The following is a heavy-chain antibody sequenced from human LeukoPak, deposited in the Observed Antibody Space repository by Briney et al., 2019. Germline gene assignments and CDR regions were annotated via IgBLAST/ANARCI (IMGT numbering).Heavy chain of an antibody. CDR3: ARAGPFYYYMDV. Sequence: KTSETLSLTCTVSGGSISSSSYYCGWIRQPPGKGLEWIGSIYYSGSTYYNPSLKSRVTISVDTSKNQFSLKLSSVTAADTAVYYCARAGPFYYYMDVWGKGTTVTVSS. V-gene: IGHV4-39*01. CDR1: GGSISSSSYY. J-gene: IGHJ6*03. CDR2: IYYSGST.